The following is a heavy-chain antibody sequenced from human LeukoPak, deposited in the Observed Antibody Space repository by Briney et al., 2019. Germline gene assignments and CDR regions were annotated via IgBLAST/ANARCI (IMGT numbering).Heavy chain of an antibody. CDR2: INTNTGNP. D-gene: IGHD3-22*01. CDR3: ARVLSHYDSSGYYYVESYYFDY. Sequence: ASVKVSCKASGYTFTKYAMNWVRQAPGQGLEWMGWINTNTGNPTYAQGFTGRFVFSLDTSVSTAYLQISSLKAEDTAVYYCARVLSHYDSSGYYYVESYYFDYWGQGTLVTVSS. J-gene: IGHJ4*02. CDR1: GYTFTKYA. V-gene: IGHV7-4-1*02.